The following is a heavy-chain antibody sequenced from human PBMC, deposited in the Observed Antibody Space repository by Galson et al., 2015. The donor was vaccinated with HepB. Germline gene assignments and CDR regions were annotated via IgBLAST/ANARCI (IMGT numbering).Heavy chain of an antibody. CDR1: GYTFTGYY. V-gene: IGHV1-2*06. CDR3: ARDLSAVYDSSAYSYGDLAY. J-gene: IGHJ4*02. CDR2: INPNSGGT. D-gene: IGHD3-22*01. Sequence: SVKVSCKASGYTFTGYYIQWVRLAPGQGLEWMGRINPNSGGTIYAQKFQGRVTMTRDTSISTAYMELSRVTSDDTAVYYCARDLSAVYDSSAYSYGDLAYWGQGTLVTVSS.